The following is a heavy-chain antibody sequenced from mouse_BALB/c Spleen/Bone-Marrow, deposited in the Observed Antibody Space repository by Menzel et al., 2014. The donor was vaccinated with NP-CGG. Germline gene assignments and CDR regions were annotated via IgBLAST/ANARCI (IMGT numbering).Heavy chain of an antibody. CDR3: ARMRLLRIRVLDY. CDR2: IDPANGNT. J-gene: IGHJ2*01. V-gene: IGHV14-3*02. D-gene: IGHD1-1*01. CDR1: GFKIKDTY. Sequence: VQLKDSGAELVKPGASVKLSCTASGFKIKDTYMHWVKQRPEQSLEWIGRIDPANGNTKYDPKFQCKATITADPSSNTADLQLISLTSYDTAVDYWARMRLLRIRVLDYWGQGTTLTVSS.